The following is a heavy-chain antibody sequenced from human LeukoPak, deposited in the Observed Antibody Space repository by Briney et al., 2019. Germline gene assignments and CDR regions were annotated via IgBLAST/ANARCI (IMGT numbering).Heavy chain of an antibody. V-gene: IGHV4-59*08. CDR1: GDAISRYY. J-gene: IGHJ4*02. CDR2: IYYSGST. CDR3: ARRGYFDY. Sequence: SETLSLTCTVSGDAISRYYWSWIRQPPGKGLEWIGYIYYSGSTNYNPSLKSRVTISVDTSKNQFSLKLSSVTAADTAVYYCARRGYFDYWGQGTLVPVSS.